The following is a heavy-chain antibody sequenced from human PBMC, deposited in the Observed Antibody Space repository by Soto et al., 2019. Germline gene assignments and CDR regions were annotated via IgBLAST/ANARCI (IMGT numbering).Heavy chain of an antibody. CDR2: IIPIFGTA. Sequence: QVQLVQSGAEVKKPGSSVKVSCKASGGTFSSYAISWVRQAPGQGLEWMGGIIPIFGTANYAQKFQGRVTITADESTSTAYMQLSSVRSEDTAVYYCARDGTLWFGEPTRFGPWGQGTLVTVSS. J-gene: IGHJ5*02. CDR1: GGTFSSYA. V-gene: IGHV1-69*01. D-gene: IGHD3-10*01. CDR3: ARDGTLWFGEPTRFGP.